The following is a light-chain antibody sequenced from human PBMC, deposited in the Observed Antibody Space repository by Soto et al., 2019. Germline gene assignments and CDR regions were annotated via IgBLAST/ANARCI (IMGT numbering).Light chain of an antibody. CDR1: QGISNY. CDR2: DAY. V-gene: IGKV1-27*01. J-gene: IGKJ3*01. CDR3: QNYKSAPLLT. Sequence: DIQMTQSPSSLSASVGDRVTITCRASQGISNYLAWYQQKPGKVPKLLISDAYTLQSRVPSRFSGSGSGTDFTLTISSLQPEDVATYYCQNYKSAPLLTFGPGTKVDLK.